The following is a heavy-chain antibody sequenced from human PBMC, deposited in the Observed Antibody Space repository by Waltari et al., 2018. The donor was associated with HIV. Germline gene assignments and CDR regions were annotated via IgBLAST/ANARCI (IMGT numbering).Heavy chain of an antibody. D-gene: IGHD3-3*01. CDR3: ATGVRYYGP. Sequence: ESGGRLIQPGGSLGLSCVASNFSISARHVTWVRQTPGGPLEWVAVIYPDDTTHYADSVRGRFTISRVRSRTSVLLLMNGLFADDTAVYYCATGVRYYGPWGQGTRVTVSS. CDR1: NFSISARH. J-gene: IGHJ5*02. V-gene: IGHV3-53*01. CDR2: IYPDDTT.